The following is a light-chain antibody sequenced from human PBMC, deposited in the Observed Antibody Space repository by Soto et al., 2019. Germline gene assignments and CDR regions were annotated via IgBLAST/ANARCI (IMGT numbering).Light chain of an antibody. CDR1: QSISSW. V-gene: IGKV1-5*01. Sequence: DIQMTQSPSTLSATAGDRVTITCRASQSISSWLAFYQHKPVKAPKLLIYDASTLERGVPSRFSGSGSGTDFTLTISRLEPEDFAVYYCQQSGSPPRTFGQGTKVDIK. CDR3: QQSGSPPRT. CDR2: DAS. J-gene: IGKJ1*01.